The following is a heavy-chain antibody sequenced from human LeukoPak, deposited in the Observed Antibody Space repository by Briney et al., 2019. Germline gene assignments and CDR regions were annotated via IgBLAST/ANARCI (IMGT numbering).Heavy chain of an antibody. CDR3: ARDQITTVRGIIARSTPYYDYHYMDV. J-gene: IGHJ6*03. CDR2: ISGSGGST. CDR1: GFTFSSYA. V-gene: IGHV3-23*01. D-gene: IGHD3-10*01. Sequence: GGSLRLSCAASGFTFSSYAMSWVRQAPEKGLEWVSAISGSGGSTYYADAVKGRFTISRDNSKNTLYLQMNSLRADDTAVYYCARDQITTVRGIIARSTPYYDYHYMDVWGKGTTVTVSS.